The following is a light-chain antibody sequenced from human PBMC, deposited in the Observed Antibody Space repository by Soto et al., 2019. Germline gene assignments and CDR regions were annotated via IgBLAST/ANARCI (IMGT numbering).Light chain of an antibody. CDR1: SSNIGNNA. CDR3: AAWDDSLNGYV. CDR2: YDD. Sequence: QAVVTQPPSVSEAPRQRVTISCSGSSSNIGNNAVNWYQQLPGKGPKLLIYYDDLLPSGVSDRFSGFKSGTSASLAISGLQSEDEADYYCAAWDDSLNGYVFGTGTKLTVL. J-gene: IGLJ1*01. V-gene: IGLV1-36*01.